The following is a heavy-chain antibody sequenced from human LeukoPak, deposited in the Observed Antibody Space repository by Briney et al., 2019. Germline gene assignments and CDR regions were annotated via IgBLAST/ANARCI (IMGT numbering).Heavy chain of an antibody. CDR3: ARGGEQQLVYQDWFDP. CDR2: ISYDGSNK. D-gene: IGHD6-13*01. Sequence: PGGSLRLSCAASGFTFSSYAMHWVRQAPGKGLEWVAVISYDGSNKYYADSVKGRFTISRDNSKNTLYLQMNSLRAEDTAVYYCARGGEQQLVYQDWFDPWGQGTLVTVSS. V-gene: IGHV3-30-3*01. J-gene: IGHJ5*02. CDR1: GFTFSSYA.